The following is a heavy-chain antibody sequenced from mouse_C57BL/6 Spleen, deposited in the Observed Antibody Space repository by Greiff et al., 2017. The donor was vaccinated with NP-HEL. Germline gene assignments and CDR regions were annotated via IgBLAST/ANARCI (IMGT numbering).Heavy chain of an antibody. V-gene: IGHV1-15*01. CDR2: IDPETGGT. CDR3: TGSEDSDGAWFAY. Sequence: QVQLQQSGAELVRPGASVTLSCKASGYTFTDYEMHWVKQTPVHGLEWIGAIDPETGGTAYNQKFKGKAILTADKSSSTAYLELRSLTSEDSAVYYCTGSEDSDGAWFAYWGQGTLVTVSA. CDR1: GYTFTDYE. J-gene: IGHJ3*01.